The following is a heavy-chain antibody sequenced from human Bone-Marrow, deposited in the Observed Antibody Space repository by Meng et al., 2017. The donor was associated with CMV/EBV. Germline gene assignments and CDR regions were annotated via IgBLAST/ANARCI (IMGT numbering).Heavy chain of an antibody. CDR1: GGSISSYY. D-gene: IGHD3-10*01. CDR3: ARITMVRGVIITGFDP. Sequence: LSCTVSGGSISSYYWSWIRQPPGKGLEWIGYIYYSGSTNYNPSLKSRVTISVDTSKNQFSLKLSSVTAADTAVYYCARITMVRGVIITGFDPWGQGTLVTVSS. J-gene: IGHJ5*02. CDR2: IYYSGST. V-gene: IGHV4-59*01.